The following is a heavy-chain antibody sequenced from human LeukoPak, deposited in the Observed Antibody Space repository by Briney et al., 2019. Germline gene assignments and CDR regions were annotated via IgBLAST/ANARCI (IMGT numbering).Heavy chain of an antibody. Sequence: PGGSLTLSCAASGFTFSSYAMSWVRQAAGKGLEWASAICGSGGSTYYADSVKGRFTISRDNSKNTLYLQMNSLRAEDTAVYYCAKEGLFCGGDCLASDYFDYWGQGTLVTVSS. CDR3: AKEGLFCGGDCLASDYFDY. V-gene: IGHV3-23*01. CDR2: ICGSGGST. D-gene: IGHD2-21*02. J-gene: IGHJ4*02. CDR1: GFTFSSYA.